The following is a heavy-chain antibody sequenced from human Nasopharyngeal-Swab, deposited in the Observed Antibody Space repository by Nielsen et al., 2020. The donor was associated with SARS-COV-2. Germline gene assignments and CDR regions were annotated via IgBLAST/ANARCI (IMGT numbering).Heavy chain of an antibody. CDR2: ISSSSSYI. J-gene: IGHJ6*02. D-gene: IGHD2-2*02. CDR3: ARGGYCSSTSCDTYYYYGMDV. Sequence: GSLKISCAASGFTFSSYSMNWVRQAPGKGLEWVSSISSSSSYIYYADSVKGRFTISRDNAKNSLYLQMNSLRGEDTAVYYCARGGYCSSTSCDTYYYYGMDVWGQGTTVTVSS. V-gene: IGHV3-21*01. CDR1: GFTFSSYS.